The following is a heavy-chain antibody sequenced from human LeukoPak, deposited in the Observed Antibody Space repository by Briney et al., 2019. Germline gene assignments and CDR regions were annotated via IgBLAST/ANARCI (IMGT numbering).Heavy chain of an antibody. V-gene: IGHV3-33*08. D-gene: IGHD6-13*01. Sequence: PGGSLRLSCAASGFTFSSYGMHWVRQAPGKGLEWVAVIWYDGSNKYYADSVKGRFTISRDNSKNTLYLQMNSLRAEDTAVYYCARSLLEYSSSWYSFDYWGQGTLVTVSS. CDR3: ARSLLEYSSSWYSFDY. J-gene: IGHJ4*02. CDR2: IWYDGSNK. CDR1: GFTFSSYG.